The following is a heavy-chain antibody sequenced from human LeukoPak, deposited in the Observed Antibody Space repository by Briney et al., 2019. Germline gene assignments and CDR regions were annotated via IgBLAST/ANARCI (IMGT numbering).Heavy chain of an antibody. Sequence: GGSLRLSCAASGFTFSSYSMNWVRQAPGKGLEWVSGINWNGGSTGYADSVKGRFTISRDNAKNSLYLQMNSLRAEDTALYYCARDSYGSGSLDYWGQGTLVTVSS. CDR2: INWNGGST. CDR1: GFTFSSYS. J-gene: IGHJ4*02. V-gene: IGHV3-20*04. CDR3: ARDSYGSGSLDY. D-gene: IGHD3-10*01.